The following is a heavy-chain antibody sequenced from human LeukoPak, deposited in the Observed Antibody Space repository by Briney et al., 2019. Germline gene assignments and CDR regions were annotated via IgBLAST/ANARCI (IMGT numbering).Heavy chain of an antibody. J-gene: IGHJ4*02. CDR1: GFTFSSYS. D-gene: IGHD3-22*01. CDR3: ARYRYYDSSTIDY. Sequence: PGGSLRLSCAASGFTFSSYSMNWVRQAPGKGLEWASSISSSSSYIYYADSVKGRFTISRDNAKNSLYLQMNSLRAEDTAVYYCARYRYYDSSTIDYWGQGTLVTVSS. CDR2: ISSSSSYI. V-gene: IGHV3-21*01.